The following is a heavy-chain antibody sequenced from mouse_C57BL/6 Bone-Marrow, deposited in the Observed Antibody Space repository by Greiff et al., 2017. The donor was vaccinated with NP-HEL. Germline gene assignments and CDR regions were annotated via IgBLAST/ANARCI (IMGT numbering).Heavy chain of an antibody. CDR1: GYAFSSSW. J-gene: IGHJ1*03. V-gene: IGHV1-82*01. D-gene: IGHD1-1*01. Sequence: QVQLKQSGPELVKPGASVKISCKASGYAFSSSWMNWVKQRPGKGLEWIGRIYPGDGDTNYNGKFKGKATLTADKSSSTAYMQLSSLTSEDSAVYFCASPITTGRYFDVWGTGTTVTVSS. CDR3: ASPITTGRYFDV. CDR2: IYPGDGDT.